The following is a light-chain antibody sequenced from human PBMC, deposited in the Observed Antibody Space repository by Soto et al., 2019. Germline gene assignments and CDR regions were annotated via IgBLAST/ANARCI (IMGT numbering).Light chain of an antibody. CDR1: QSVNSNY. J-gene: IGKJ5*01. CDR3: QQRNIWPPVT. CDR2: GIS. Sequence: EIVMTQSPATLSVSPGERATLSCRASQSVNSNYLAWYQQKPGQAPRLLIYGISKRATDIPDRFSGSGSGTDFTLTISSLEPEDSAIYYCQQRNIWPPVTFGQGTRLEIK. V-gene: IGKV3-11*01.